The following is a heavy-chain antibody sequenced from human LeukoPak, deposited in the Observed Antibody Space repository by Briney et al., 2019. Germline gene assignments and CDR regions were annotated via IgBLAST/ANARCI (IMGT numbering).Heavy chain of an antibody. D-gene: IGHD4-23*01. CDR1: GFTFSSYW. V-gene: IGHV3-48*01. CDR2: ISSSSSTI. Sequence: PGGSLRLSCAASGFTFSSYWMNWVRQAPGKGLEWVSYISSSSSTIYYADSVKGRFTISRDNAKNSLYLQMNSLRAEDTAVYYCARDDGGNHFDYWGQGTLVTVSS. CDR3: ARDDGGNHFDY. J-gene: IGHJ4*02.